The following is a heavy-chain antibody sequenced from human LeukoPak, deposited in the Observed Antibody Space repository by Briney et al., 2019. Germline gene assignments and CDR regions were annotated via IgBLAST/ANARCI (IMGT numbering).Heavy chain of an antibody. CDR3: ARAEANYGYYYYMDV. J-gene: IGHJ6*03. V-gene: IGHV1-18*01. CDR2: ISAYNGNT. CDR1: GYTFTSYG. D-gene: IGHD3-10*01. Sequence: ASVKASCKASGYTFTSYGISWVRQAPGQGLEWMGWISAYNGNTNYAQKLQGRVTMTTDTSTSTAYMELRSLRSDDTAVYYCARAEANYGYYYYMDVWGKGTTVTVSS.